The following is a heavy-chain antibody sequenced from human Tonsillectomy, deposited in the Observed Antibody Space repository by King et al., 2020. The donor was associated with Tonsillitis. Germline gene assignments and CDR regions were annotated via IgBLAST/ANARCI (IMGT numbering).Heavy chain of an antibody. V-gene: IGHV4-59*01. Sequence: QLQESGPGLVKPSETLSLTCTVSGGSISSYYWSWIRQPPGKGLEWIGYIYYSGSTNYNPSLKSRVTISVDTSKNQFSLKLSSVTAADTAVYYCASGPFGITSAFDYWGQRTLVTVSS. CDR2: IYYSGST. J-gene: IGHJ4*02. CDR1: GGSISSYY. CDR3: ASGPFGITSAFDY. D-gene: IGHD3-3*01.